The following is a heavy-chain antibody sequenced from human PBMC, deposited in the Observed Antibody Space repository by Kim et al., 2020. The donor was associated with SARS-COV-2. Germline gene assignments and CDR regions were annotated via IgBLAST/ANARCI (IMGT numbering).Heavy chain of an antibody. CDR2: ISYDGSNK. V-gene: IGHV3-30*04. Sequence: GGSLRLSCAASGFTFSSYAMHWVRQAPGKGLEWVAVISYDGSNKYYVDSVKGRFTISRDNSKNTLYLQMNSLRAEDTAVYYCARVTGNFDYWGQGTLVTV. CDR1: GFTFSSYA. J-gene: IGHJ4*02. CDR3: ARVTGNFDY.